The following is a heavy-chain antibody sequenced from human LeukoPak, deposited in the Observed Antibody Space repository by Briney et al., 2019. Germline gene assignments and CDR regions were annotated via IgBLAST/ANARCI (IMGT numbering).Heavy chain of an antibody. V-gene: IGHV1-69*05. CDR1: GGTFSSYA. D-gene: IGHD4-11*01. CDR2: IIPIFGTA. Sequence: SVKVSCKASGGTFSSYAISWVRQAPGQGLEWMGGIIPIFGTANYAQKFQGRVTITTDESTSTAYMGLSSLRSEDTAVYYCARKLYSNLFDYWGQGTLVTVSS. J-gene: IGHJ4*02. CDR3: ARKLYSNLFDY.